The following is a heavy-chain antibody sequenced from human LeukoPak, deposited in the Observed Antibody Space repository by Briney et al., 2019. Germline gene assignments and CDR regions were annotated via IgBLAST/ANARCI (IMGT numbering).Heavy chain of an antibody. V-gene: IGHV4-59*06. CDR2: IYYSGST. J-gene: IGHJ3*02. CDR3: AREGYYDSSSYTHAFDI. Sequence: PSETLSLTCTVSGGSISSYYWSWIRQHPGKGLEWIGYIYYSGSTYYNPSLKSRVTISVDTSKNQFSLKLSSVTAADTAVYYCAREGYYDSSSYTHAFDIWGQGTMVTVSS. D-gene: IGHD3-22*01. CDR1: GGSISSYY.